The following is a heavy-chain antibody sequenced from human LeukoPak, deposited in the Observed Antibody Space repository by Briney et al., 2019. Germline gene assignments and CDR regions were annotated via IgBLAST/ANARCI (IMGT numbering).Heavy chain of an antibody. CDR2: IRSKAYGGTT. Sequence: PGGSLRLSCTASGFTFGDYAMSWGRRAPGEGVEWVGFIRSKAYGGTTEYAASVKGRFTISRDDSKSIAYLQMNSLKTEDTAVYYCTSILLWFGELLVDYWGQGTLVTVSS. CDR3: TSILLWFGELLVDY. CDR1: GFTFGDYA. D-gene: IGHD3-10*01. V-gene: IGHV3-49*04. J-gene: IGHJ4*02.